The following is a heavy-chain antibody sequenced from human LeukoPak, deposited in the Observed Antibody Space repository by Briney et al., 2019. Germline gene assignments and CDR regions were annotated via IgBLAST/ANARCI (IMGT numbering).Heavy chain of an antibody. CDR1: GFTFSTYS. Sequence: GRSLRLSCAGSGFTFSTYSMNWVRQALGKGLEWVSYISSSGSTVYYADSVKGRFTISRDNAKKSLYLQMNSLRPDDTAVYYCARITIFGGGQGTMVTVSA. CDR3: ARITIFG. CDR2: ISSSGSTV. D-gene: IGHD3-3*01. V-gene: IGHV3-48*01. J-gene: IGHJ3*01.